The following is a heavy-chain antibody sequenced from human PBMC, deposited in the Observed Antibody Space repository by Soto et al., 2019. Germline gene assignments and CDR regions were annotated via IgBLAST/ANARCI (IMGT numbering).Heavy chain of an antibody. J-gene: IGHJ4*02. Sequence: EVHLVESGGGLVRPGGSLRLSCAASGFNFSNYIMNWVRQAPGKGLEWVSYISSSNTIYYADSVKGRFTISRDNANNSLHLQMNSLRAEDTAVYYCVRDYSRDYWGQGTLVTVSS. CDR2: ISSSNTI. CDR1: GFNFSNYI. D-gene: IGHD6-13*01. V-gene: IGHV3-48*01. CDR3: VRDYSRDY.